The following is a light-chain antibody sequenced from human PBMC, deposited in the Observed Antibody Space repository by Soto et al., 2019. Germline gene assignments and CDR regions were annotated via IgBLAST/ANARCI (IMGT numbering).Light chain of an antibody. CDR2: DAS. CDR1: RSISDW. V-gene: IGKV1-5*01. CDR3: QQYNSYSPVT. J-gene: IGKJ1*01. Sequence: DIQMTQSPSTLSASVGDRVTITCRASRSISDWLAWYQQKPGKAPKLLIYDASSLESGVPSRFSGSGSGTEFTLTISSLQPDDFATYYCQQYNSYSPVTFGQGTKVDIK.